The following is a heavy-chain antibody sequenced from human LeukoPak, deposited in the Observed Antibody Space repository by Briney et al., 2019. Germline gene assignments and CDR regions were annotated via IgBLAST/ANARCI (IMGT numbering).Heavy chain of an antibody. Sequence: SETLSLTCTVSGGSISSGSYYWSWIRQPAGKGLEWIGRIYTSGSTNYNPSLKSRVTISVDTSKNQFSLKLSSVTAADTAVYYCARAAAPAWSESYVVKFDPWGQGTLVTVSS. D-gene: IGHD3-3*01. J-gene: IGHJ5*02. V-gene: IGHV4-61*02. CDR1: GGSISSGSYY. CDR2: IYTSGST. CDR3: ARAAAPAWSESYVVKFDP.